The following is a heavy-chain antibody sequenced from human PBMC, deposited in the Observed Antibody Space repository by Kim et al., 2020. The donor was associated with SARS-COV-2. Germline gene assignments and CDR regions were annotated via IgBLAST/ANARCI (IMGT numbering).Heavy chain of an antibody. CDR1: GGSISSYY. J-gene: IGHJ4*02. CDR2: IYYSGST. Sequence: SETLSLTCTVSGGSISSYYWRWILHPPGTGLERIGFIYYSGSTNSNPPLNRRVTTSVDTSKHQFSLQLNLLTASDTAAYYFTRILDDYGDYWGQGTPVTV. V-gene: IGHV4-59*01. CDR3: TRILDDYGDY.